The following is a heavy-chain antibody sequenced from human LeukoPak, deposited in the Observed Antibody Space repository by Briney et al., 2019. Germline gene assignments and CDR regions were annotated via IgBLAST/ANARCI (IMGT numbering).Heavy chain of an antibody. D-gene: IGHD2-21*01. J-gene: IGHJ4*02. CDR2: INTKGET. CDR1: GVSMSAYR. Sequence: SETLSLTCTVSGVSMSAYRWSWVRQSPEKGLEWIGCINTKGETSYNPSLKSRVTTSVDTSKSQFSLRLTSVTAADTAVYYCATSNDAKIAPFDHWGQGAPVTVSS. CDR3: ATSNDAKIAPFDH. V-gene: IGHV4-4*09.